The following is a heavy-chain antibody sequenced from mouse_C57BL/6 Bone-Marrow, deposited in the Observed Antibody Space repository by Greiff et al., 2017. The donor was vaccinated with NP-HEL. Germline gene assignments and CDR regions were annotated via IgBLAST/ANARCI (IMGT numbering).Heavy chain of an antibody. J-gene: IGHJ4*01. Sequence: QVQLQQSGAELARPGSSVKMSCKASGYTFTSYTMHWVKQRPGQGLEWIGYINPSSGYTKYNQKFKDKATLTADKSSSTAYMQLSSLTSEDSAVYYCATGLLGRVDYWGQGTSVTVSS. CDR3: ATGLLGRVDY. D-gene: IGHD4-1*01. CDR2: INPSSGYT. CDR1: GYTFTSYT. V-gene: IGHV1-4*01.